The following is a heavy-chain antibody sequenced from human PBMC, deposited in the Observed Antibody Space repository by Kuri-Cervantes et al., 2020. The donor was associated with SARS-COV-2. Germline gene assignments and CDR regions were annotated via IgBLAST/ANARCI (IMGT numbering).Heavy chain of an antibody. J-gene: IGHJ6*03. V-gene: IGHV4-39*07. Sequence: GSLRLSCTVSGGSISSSSYYWGWIRQPPGKGLEWIGSIYYSGSTYYNPSLKSRVTISVDTSKNQFSLKLSSVTAADTAVYYCARAGYSSSWDYYYYYYMDVWGKGTTVTVSS. CDR2: IYYSGST. CDR1: GGSISSSSYY. CDR3: ARAGYSSSWDYYYYYYMDV. D-gene: IGHD6-13*01.